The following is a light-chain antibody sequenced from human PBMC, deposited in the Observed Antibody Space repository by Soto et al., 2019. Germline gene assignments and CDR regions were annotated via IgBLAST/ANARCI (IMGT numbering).Light chain of an antibody. CDR3: QQRSNWLWT. CDR2: DAS. J-gene: IGKJ1*01. V-gene: IGKV3-11*01. Sequence: EIVLTQSPATLSLSPGERATLSCRASQSVRSYLAWYQLKPGQAPRLLIYDASNRATGIPARFSGSGSGTDFTLTISSLEPEDIAVYYCQQRSNWLWTFGQGTQVEIK. CDR1: QSVRSY.